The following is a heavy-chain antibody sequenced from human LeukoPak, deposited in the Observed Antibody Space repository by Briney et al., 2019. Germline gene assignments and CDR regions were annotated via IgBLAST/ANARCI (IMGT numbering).Heavy chain of an antibody. J-gene: IGHJ4*02. CDR3: AKDREPYCSGGSCYGSWAY. Sequence: PGGSLRLSCAASGFTFSSYGMHWVRQAPGKGLEWVAVISYDGSNKYYADSVKGRFTISRDNSKNTRYLQMNSLRAEDTAVYYCAKDREPYCSGGSCYGSWAYWGQGTLVTVSS. CDR1: GFTFSSYG. V-gene: IGHV3-30*18. D-gene: IGHD2-15*01. CDR2: ISYDGSNK.